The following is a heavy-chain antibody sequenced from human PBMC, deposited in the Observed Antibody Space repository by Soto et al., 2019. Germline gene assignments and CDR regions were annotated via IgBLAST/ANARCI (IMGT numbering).Heavy chain of an antibody. D-gene: IGHD2-15*01. CDR1: GYTFTGYY. J-gene: IGHJ5*02. V-gene: IGHV1-2*04. Sequence: ASLKVSCKASGYTFTGYYMHWVRQAPGQGLEWMGWINPNSGGTNYAQKFQGWVTMTRDTSISTAYMELSRLRSDDTAVYYCARELNRAGLYWFDPWGQGTLVTVSS. CDR3: ARELNRAGLYWFDP. CDR2: INPNSGGT.